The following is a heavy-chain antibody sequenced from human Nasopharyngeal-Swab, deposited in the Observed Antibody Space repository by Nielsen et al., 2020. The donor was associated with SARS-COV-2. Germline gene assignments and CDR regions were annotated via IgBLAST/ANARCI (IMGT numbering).Heavy chain of an antibody. CDR1: GFTVSSNY. D-gene: IGHD3-22*01. J-gene: IGHJ3*02. V-gene: IGHV3-66*01. Sequence: GGSLRLSCAASGFTVSSNYMSWVRQAPGKGLEWVSVIYSGGGTYYADSVKGRFTISRDNSKNTLYLQMNSLRAEDTAVYYCARDPVVNAFDIWGQGTMVTVSS. CDR2: IYSGGGT. CDR3: ARDPVVNAFDI.